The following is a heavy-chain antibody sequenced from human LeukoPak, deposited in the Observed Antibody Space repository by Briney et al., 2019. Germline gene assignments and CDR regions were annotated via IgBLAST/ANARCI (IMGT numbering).Heavy chain of an antibody. Sequence: PGGSLRLSCAASGFTFSDYYMSWIRQAPGKGLEWVSYISSSGSTIYYADSVKGRFTISRDNAKNSLYLQMNSLRAEDTAVYYCASCIAAAGTNYYYYGMDVWGQGTTVTVSS. V-gene: IGHV3-11*01. J-gene: IGHJ6*02. D-gene: IGHD6-13*01. CDR2: ISSSGSTI. CDR3: ASCIAAAGTNYYYYGMDV. CDR1: GFTFSDYY.